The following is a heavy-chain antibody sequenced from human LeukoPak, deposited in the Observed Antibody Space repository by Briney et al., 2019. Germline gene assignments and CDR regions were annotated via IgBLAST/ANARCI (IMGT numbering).Heavy chain of an antibody. CDR2: VYYKGST. CDR3: ARFIGYCRSLSCDPGKSWFDP. CDR1: RGSISSYY. Sequence: SETLALTCTVSRGSISSYYWRWIRQPPGKGLEWIGHVYYKGSTNYNPSLSSRVTISVDTSKNQFSVKLTSVTAADTAVYFCARFIGYCRSLSCDPGKSWFDPWGQGSVVTVSS. D-gene: IGHD2-2*01. J-gene: IGHJ5*02. V-gene: IGHV4-59*08.